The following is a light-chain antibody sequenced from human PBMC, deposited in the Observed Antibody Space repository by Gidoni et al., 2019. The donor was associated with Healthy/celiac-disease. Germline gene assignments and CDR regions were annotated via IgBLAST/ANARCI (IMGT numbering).Light chain of an antibody. J-gene: IGKJ2*01. CDR3: QQLNSYSYT. V-gene: IGKV1-9*01. CDR1: QGISSY. CDR2: AAS. Sequence: DIQLTQSPSFLSASVGDRVTIPCRASQGISSYLAWYQQKPGKAPKLLIYAASTLQSGVPSRFSGSGSGTEFTLTISSLQPEDFATYYCQQLNSYSYTFGQGTKLEIK.